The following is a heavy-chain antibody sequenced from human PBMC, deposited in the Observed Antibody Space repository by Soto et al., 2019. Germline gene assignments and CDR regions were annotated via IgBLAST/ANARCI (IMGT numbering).Heavy chain of an antibody. CDR3: ARSLGYSSSWIYDAFDI. CDR2: IYYSGST. J-gene: IGHJ3*02. CDR1: GGSISSSSYY. V-gene: IGHV4-39*01. D-gene: IGHD6-13*01. Sequence: SETLSLTCTVSGGSISSSSYYWGWIRQPPGKGLEWIGSIYYSGSTYYNPSLKSRVTISVDTSKNQFSLKLSSVTAADTAVYYCARSLGYSSSWIYDAFDIWGQGTMVTVSS.